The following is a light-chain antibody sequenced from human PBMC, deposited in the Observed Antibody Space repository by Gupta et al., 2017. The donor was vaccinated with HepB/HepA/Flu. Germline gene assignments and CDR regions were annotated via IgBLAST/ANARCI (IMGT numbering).Light chain of an antibody. CDR1: QSVSSSY. V-gene: IGKV3-20*01. J-gene: IGKJ4*01. CDR2: GAS. Sequence: EIVLTQSPGTLSLSPGERATLSCRASQSVSSSYLAWYQQKPGQAPRLLIYGASSRATDIPDRFSGSGSGTDFTLTISRPEPEDFAVYYCQQYGSSPRITFGGGTKVEIK. CDR3: QQYGSSPRIT.